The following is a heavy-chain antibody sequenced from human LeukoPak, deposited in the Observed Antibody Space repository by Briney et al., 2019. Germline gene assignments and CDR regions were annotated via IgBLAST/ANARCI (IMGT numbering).Heavy chain of an antibody. V-gene: IGHV3-30*03. CDR2: ISYDESNK. J-gene: IGHJ4*02. CDR1: GFTFSNYG. D-gene: IGHD6-13*01. Sequence: GGSLRLSCAASGFTFSNYGMHWVRQAPGKGLEWVAVISYDESNKYYADSVKGRFTISRDNSKNTLYLQMNSLRAEDTAVYYCARDRRDSSRGLLGYWGQGTLVTVSS. CDR3: ARDRRDSSRGLLGY.